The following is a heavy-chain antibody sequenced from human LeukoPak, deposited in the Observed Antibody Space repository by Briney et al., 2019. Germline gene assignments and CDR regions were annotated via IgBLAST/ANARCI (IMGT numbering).Heavy chain of an antibody. CDR3: TSGTYLYYFDY. V-gene: IGHV3-30*03. CDR2: ISYDGSDK. Sequence: GGSLRLSCVASGFTFINYGMHWVRQAPGKGLEWVAVISYDGSDKYYADSVKGRFTISRDNSENRLYLKVDTLRAEDTAVYYCTSGTYLYYFDYWGQGTLVTVSS. J-gene: IGHJ4*02. CDR1: GFTFINYG. D-gene: IGHD1-26*01.